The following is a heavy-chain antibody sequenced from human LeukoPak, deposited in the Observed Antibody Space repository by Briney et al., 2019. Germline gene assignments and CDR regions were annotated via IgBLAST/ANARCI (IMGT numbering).Heavy chain of an antibody. CDR3: ARGSGSYSFNLLGFDP. CDR1: GGSFSGYY. Sequence: LSLTCAVYGGSFSGYYWSWIRQPPGKGLEWVSYISTSSSTIYYADSVKGRFTISRDNAKNSLYLQMNSLRAEDTAVYYCARGSGSYSFNLLGFDPWGQGTLVTVSS. D-gene: IGHD1-26*01. J-gene: IGHJ5*02. CDR2: ISTSSSTI. V-gene: IGHV3-11*04.